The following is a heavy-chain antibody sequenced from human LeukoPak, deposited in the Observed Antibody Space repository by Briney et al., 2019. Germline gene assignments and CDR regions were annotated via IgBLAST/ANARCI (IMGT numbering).Heavy chain of an antibody. D-gene: IGHD3-22*01. CDR2: IWYDGSNK. CDR1: GFTFSSYG. CDR3: ARVVNHYYYYGMDV. J-gene: IGHJ6*02. V-gene: IGHV3-33*01. Sequence: GGSLRLSCAASGFTFSSYGMHWVRQAPGKGLEWVAVIWYDGSNKYYADSVKGRFTISRDNSKNTLYLQMNSLRAEDTAVYYCARVVNHYYYYGMDVWGQGTTVTVSS.